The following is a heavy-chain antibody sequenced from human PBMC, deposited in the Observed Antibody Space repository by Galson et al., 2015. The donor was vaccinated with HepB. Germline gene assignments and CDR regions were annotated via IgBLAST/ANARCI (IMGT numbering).Heavy chain of an antibody. J-gene: IGHJ4*02. Sequence: SVKVSCKASGYTFTSYGISWVRQAPGQGLEWMGWISAYNGNTNYAQKLQGRVTMTTDTSTSTAYMELRSLRSDDTAVYYCARDRGSGSYHVGGPNKAELTIHLNYGGQGTLVTVSS. D-gene: IGHD1-26*01. V-gene: IGHV1-18*01. CDR3: ARDRGSGSYHVGGPNKAELTIHLNY. CDR1: GYTFTSYG. CDR2: ISAYNGNT.